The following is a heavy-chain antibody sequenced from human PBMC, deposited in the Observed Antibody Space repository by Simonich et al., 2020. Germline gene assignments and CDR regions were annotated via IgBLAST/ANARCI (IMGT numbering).Heavy chain of an antibody. V-gene: IGHV4-34*01. Sequence: QVQLQQWGAGLLKPSETLSLTCAVDGGSFSGYYWSWIRQPPGKGLGWIGEINHSGSTNYNPSLKSRVTISVDTSKNQFSLKLSSVTAADTAVYYCARPLGIVWAFDIWGQGTMVTVSS. CDR3: ARPLGIVWAFDI. CDR2: INHSGST. D-gene: IGHD3-16*01. J-gene: IGHJ3*02. CDR1: GGSFSGYY.